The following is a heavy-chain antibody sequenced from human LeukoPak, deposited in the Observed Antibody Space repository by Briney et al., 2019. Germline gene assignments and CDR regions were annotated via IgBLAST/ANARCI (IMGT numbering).Heavy chain of an antibody. V-gene: IGHV4-34*01. Sequence: SETLSLTCAVYGVSFSGYYLSWLRQPPGKGLEWLGEIKHSGSTNYHPYLKSRVTISVDTSKNQFSLKLSSVTGADTAVYCCARVGEDSWGQGTMVTVSS. CDR2: IKHSGST. CDR3: ARVGEDS. CDR1: GVSFSGYY. J-gene: IGHJ3*02.